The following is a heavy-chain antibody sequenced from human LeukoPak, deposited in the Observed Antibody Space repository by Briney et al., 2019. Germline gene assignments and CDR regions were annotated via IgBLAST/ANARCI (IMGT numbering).Heavy chain of an antibody. CDR3: ASYYYDSSKGSYYFDY. Sequence: PSETLSLTCTVSGGSISSYYWSWIRQPPGKGLEWIGYIYYSGSTNYNPSLKSRVTISVDTSKNQFSLKLSSVTAADTAVYYCASYYYDSSKGSYYFDYWGQGTLVTVSS. J-gene: IGHJ4*02. D-gene: IGHD3-22*01. CDR1: GGSISSYY. V-gene: IGHV4-59*01. CDR2: IYYSGST.